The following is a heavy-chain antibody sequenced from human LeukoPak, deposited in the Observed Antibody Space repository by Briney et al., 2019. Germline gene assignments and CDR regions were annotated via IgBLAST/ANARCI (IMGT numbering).Heavy chain of an antibody. V-gene: IGHV4-59*08. CDR2: IYYSGST. CDR3: ARFGSNGVDY. Sequence: SETLSLTCAVYGGSFSGYYWSWIRQPPGKGLEWIGYIYYSGSTNYNPSLKSRVTISVDTSKNQFSLKLSSVTAADTAVYYCARFGSNGVDYWGQGTLVTVSS. CDR1: GGSFSGYY. J-gene: IGHJ4*02. D-gene: IGHD4-11*01.